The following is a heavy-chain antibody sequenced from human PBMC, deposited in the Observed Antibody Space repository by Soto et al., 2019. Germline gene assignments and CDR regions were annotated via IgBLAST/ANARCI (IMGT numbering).Heavy chain of an antibody. Sequence: SETLSLTCTVSGGSISSGDYYWSWIRQPPGKGLDWIGYIYYSGSTYYNPSLKSRVTISVATSKNQFSLKLSSVTAADTAVYYWPRDRTYYYGSGSYTLVARRFAPWGQGTLVTVSS. V-gene: IGHV4-30-4*01. CDR2: IYYSGST. D-gene: IGHD3-10*01. J-gene: IGHJ5*02. CDR1: GGSISSGDYY. CDR3: PRDRTYYYGSGSYTLVARRFAP.